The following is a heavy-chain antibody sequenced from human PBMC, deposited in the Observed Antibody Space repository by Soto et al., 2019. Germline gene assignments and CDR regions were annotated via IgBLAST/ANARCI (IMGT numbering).Heavy chain of an antibody. J-gene: IGHJ6*02. CDR2: IIPLFDEA. CDR1: GGNFSKSA. V-gene: IGHV1-69*01. Sequence: QVQLVQSGAEVKKPGSSVRVSCTASGGNFSKSAFSWVRQAPGQGLEWVGGIIPLFDEADYAPRFQGRVTITADESTTTAYLELSSLKSDETAMSYCARGWTRGTMIVIDSDNSGMDVWGQGTTVTVSS. D-gene: IGHD3-22*01. CDR3: ARGWTRGTMIVIDSDNSGMDV.